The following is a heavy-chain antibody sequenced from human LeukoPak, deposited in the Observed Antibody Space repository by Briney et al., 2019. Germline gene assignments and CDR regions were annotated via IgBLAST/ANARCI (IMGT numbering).Heavy chain of an antibody. CDR3: ARFPNYDAYVRDY. D-gene: IGHD4-17*01. CDR1: GGSISSGSYY. J-gene: IGHJ4*02. V-gene: IGHV4-61*02. CDR2: IYTSGST. Sequence: SQTLSLTCTVSGGSISSGSYYWSWIRQPAGKGLEWIGRIYTSGSTNYNPSLKSRVTISVDTSKKQFSLKLNSLTAADTAVYYCARFPNYDAYVRDYWGQGTLVTVSS.